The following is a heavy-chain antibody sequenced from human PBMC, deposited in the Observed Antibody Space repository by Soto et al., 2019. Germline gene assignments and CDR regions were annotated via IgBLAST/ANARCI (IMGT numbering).Heavy chain of an antibody. CDR1: GYTFTSYG. CDR3: ARIRPIELVVVAATPYYYYYGMDV. Sequence: GASVKVSCKASGYTFTSYGISWVRQAPGQGLEWMGWISAYNGNTNYAQKLQGRVTMTTDTSTSTAYMELRSLRSDDTAVYYCARIRPIELVVVAATPYYYYYGMDVWGQGTTVTVSS. CDR2: ISAYNGNT. V-gene: IGHV1-18*01. D-gene: IGHD2-15*01. J-gene: IGHJ6*02.